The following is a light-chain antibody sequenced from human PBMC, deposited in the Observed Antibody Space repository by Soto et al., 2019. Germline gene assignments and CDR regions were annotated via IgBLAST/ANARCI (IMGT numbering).Light chain of an antibody. CDR2: GAS. J-gene: IGKJ1*01. Sequence: EIVMTQSPATLSVSPGERATLSCRASQSVGSNLAWYQQKPGQAPRLLIYGASTRATGIPARFSGSGSGTEFTLTIRRLQSEDCAICFCQQYNNWPPDRTFGQGTRVEIK. V-gene: IGKV3-15*01. CDR3: QQYNNWPPDRT. CDR1: QSVGSN.